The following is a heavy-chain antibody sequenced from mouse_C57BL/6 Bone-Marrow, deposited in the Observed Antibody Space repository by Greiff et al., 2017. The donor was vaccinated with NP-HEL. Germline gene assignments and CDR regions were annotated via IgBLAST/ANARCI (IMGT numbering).Heavy chain of an antibody. CDR3: ALLYYGNYYYAMDY. D-gene: IGHD2-1*01. CDR1: GFSLTSYG. CDR2: IWGGGST. J-gene: IGHJ4*01. V-gene: IGHV2-9*01. Sequence: VKLMESGPGLVAPSQSLSITCTVSGFSLTSYGVDWVRQPPGKGLEWLGVIWGGGSTNYNSALMSRLSISKDNSTSQVFLKMNSLQTDDTAMYYCALLYYGNYYYAMDYWGQGTSVTVSS.